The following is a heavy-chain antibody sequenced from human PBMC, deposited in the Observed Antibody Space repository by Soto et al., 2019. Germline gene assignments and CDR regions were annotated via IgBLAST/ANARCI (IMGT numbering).Heavy chain of an antibody. J-gene: IGHJ4*02. CDR3: ARDKITGLFDY. CDR1: GGSFSGYY. D-gene: IGHD2-8*02. Sequence: QVQLQQWGAGLLKPSETLSLTCAVYGGSFSGYYWTWIRQPPGTGLDWIGEINHSGSTNYNPSLKSRVTIAVDTSKNQFSLKLTYVTAADTALYYGARDKITGLFDYWGQGTLVTVSS. CDR2: INHSGST. V-gene: IGHV4-34*01.